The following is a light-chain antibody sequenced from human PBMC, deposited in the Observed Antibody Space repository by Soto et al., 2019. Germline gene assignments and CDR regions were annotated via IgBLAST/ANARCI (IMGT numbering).Light chain of an antibody. J-gene: IGKJ3*01. CDR2: DAS. V-gene: IGKV3-11*01. CDR3: QQRSNWRVT. CDR1: QSVNKAY. Sequence: VMTQSPATLSVSPWDSATLSCSASQSVNKAYLVWYQVKPGQAPRLLIYDASNRATGIPARFSGSGSGTDFTLTISSLEPEDFAVYYCQQRSNWRVTFGPGTKVDI.